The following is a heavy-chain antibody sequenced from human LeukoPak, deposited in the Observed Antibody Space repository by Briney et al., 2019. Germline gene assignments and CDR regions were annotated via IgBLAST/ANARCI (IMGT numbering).Heavy chain of an antibody. D-gene: IGHD3-10*01. CDR3: ARELEVRGVILFAY. Sequence: ASVKVSCKASGYTFTSYGISWVRQAPGQGLEWKGWISAYNGNTNYAQKLQGRVTMTRDTSTSTAYMELRSLTSDDTAVYYCARELEVRGVILFAYWGQGTLVTVSS. CDR2: ISAYNGNT. J-gene: IGHJ4*02. V-gene: IGHV1-18*01. CDR1: GYTFTSYG.